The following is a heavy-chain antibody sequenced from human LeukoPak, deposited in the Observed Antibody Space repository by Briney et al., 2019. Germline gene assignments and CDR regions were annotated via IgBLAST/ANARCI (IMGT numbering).Heavy chain of an antibody. CDR3: ARSGSQLLWFGEFFDY. CDR2: IYHSGST. V-gene: IGHV4-38-2*01. D-gene: IGHD3-10*01. CDR1: GYSISSGYY. Sequence: SETLSLTCAVTGYSISSGYYWGWIRQPPGKGLEWIGSIYHSGSTYYNPSLKSRVTISVDTSKDQFSLKLSSVTAADTAVYYCARSGSQLLWFGEFFDYWGQGTLVTVSS. J-gene: IGHJ4*02.